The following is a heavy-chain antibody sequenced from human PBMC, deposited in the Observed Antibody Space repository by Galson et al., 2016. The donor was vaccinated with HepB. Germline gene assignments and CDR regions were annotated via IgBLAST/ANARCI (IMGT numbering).Heavy chain of an antibody. D-gene: IGHD2-2*01. Sequence: SLRLSCAASGLIFSNHGMHWVRQAPGKGLEWVAVISSDGSDKVYADSVKGRFTISRDNSKNTLFLQMSSLGAEDTAVYYCAKDRSSRWTHDQWGQGTLVTVSS. V-gene: IGHV3-30*18. J-gene: IGHJ4*02. CDR3: AKDRSSRWTHDQ. CDR2: ISSDGSDK. CDR1: GLIFSNHG.